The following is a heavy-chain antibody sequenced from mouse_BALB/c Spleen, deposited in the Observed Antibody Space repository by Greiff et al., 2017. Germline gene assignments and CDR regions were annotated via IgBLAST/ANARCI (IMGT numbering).Heavy chain of an antibody. CDR3: AKHRDTLYYAMDY. Sequence: VHLVESGPGLVAPSQSLSITCTVSGFSLTDYGVSWIRQPPGKGLEWLGVIWGGGSTYYNSALKSRLSISKDNSKSQVFLKMNSLQTDDTAMYYCAKHRDTLYYAMDYWGQGTSVTVSS. CDR1: GFSLTDYG. CDR2: IWGGGST. V-gene: IGHV2-6-5*01. D-gene: IGHD3-1*01. J-gene: IGHJ4*01.